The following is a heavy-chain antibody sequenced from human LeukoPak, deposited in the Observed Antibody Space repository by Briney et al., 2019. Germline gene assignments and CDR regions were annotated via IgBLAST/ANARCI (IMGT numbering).Heavy chain of an antibody. Sequence: SETLSLTCTVSGGSISSSSYYWGWIRQPPGKGLEWIGSIYYSGSTYYNPSLKSRVTISVDTSKNQFSLKLSSVTAADTAVYYCASGVRPGIAATGAFDYWGQGTLVTVSS. V-gene: IGHV4-39*07. CDR3: ASGVRPGIAATGAFDY. CDR1: GGSISSSSYY. J-gene: IGHJ4*02. D-gene: IGHD6-13*01. CDR2: IYYSGST.